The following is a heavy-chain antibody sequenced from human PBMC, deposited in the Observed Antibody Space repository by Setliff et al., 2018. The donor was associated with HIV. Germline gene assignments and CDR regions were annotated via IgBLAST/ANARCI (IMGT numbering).Heavy chain of an antibody. CDR2: IYSGGST. V-gene: IGHV3-66*02. CDR1: GFTVSSNY. Sequence: GGSLRLSCAASGFTVSSNYMSWVRQAPGKGLEWVSVIYSGGSTNYADFVKGRFTISRDSSKNTLDLQMNSLRTDDTAVYFCARDFSTYYSIDSWGQGTLVTVSS. D-gene: IGHD3-22*01. J-gene: IGHJ4*02. CDR3: ARDFSTYYSIDS.